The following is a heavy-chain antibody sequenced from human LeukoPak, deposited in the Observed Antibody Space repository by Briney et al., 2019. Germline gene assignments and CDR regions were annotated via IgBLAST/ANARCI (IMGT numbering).Heavy chain of an antibody. CDR2: IGSGGSMR. V-gene: IGHV3-48*03. J-gene: IGHJ4*02. CDR1: GFTFETYE. Sequence: GSLRLSCAASGFTFETYEMNWVRQTPGRGLEWVAYIGSGGSMRYYADSVKGRFTISRINAENSLYLQMNSLRAEDTAVYYCARGGSFVNYWGQGTLVTVSS. CDR3: ARGGSFVNY. D-gene: IGHD1-26*01.